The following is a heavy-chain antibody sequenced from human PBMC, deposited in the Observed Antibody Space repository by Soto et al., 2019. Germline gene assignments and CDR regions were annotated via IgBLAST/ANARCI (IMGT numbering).Heavy chain of an antibody. Sequence: EVQLVESGGGLVQPGGSLRLSCAASGFTFSSYWMSWVRQAPGKGLEWVANIKQDGSEKYYVDSVKGRFTISRDNAKNSLYLQMNSLRAEDTAVYYCARDTLVGATGFDSWGQGTLVTVSS. J-gene: IGHJ4*02. D-gene: IGHD1-26*01. CDR3: ARDTLVGATGFDS. CDR2: IKQDGSEK. CDR1: GFTFSSYW. V-gene: IGHV3-7*01.